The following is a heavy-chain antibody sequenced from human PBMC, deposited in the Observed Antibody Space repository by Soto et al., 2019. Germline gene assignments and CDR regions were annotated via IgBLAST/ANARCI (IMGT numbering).Heavy chain of an antibody. CDR2: VSHDGRNT. V-gene: IGHV3-30*18. J-gene: IGHJ4*02. Sequence: PRLSCAVSGFTVSTYAMHWVRQAPGKGLEWVAVVSHDGRNTHYADSVKGRFTISRDSSKNTVSLEMTSLRAEDTAVYYCAKGGRQWLVTSDFNYWGQGALVTVSS. CDR3: AKGGRQWLVTSDFNY. D-gene: IGHD6-19*01. CDR1: GFTVSTYA.